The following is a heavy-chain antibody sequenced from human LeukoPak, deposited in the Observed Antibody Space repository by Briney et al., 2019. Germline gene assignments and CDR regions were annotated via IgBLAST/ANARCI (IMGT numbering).Heavy chain of an antibody. CDR2: ISYDGSNK. J-gene: IGHJ3*02. CDR3: PKDFSPIQRSSSWAFDI. V-gene: IGHV3-30*18. Sequence: GGSLRLSCAASGFTFSSYGMPWVRQAPGKGLEWVAVISYDGSNKYYADSVKGRFTISRDNSKNTLYLQMNSLRAEHTAVYYCPKDFSPIQRSSSWAFDIWGQGTMVTVSS. D-gene: IGHD5-18*01. CDR1: GFTFSSYG.